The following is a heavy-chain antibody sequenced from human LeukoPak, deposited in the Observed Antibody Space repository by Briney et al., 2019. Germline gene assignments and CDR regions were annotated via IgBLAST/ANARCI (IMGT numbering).Heavy chain of an antibody. J-gene: IGHJ4*02. CDR2: IYSGGTT. V-gene: IGHV3-66*01. CDR3: AGGEYGSGGNCYGYFDY. CDR1: GFTVSNNY. Sequence: QPGGSLRLSCAASGFTVSNNYMSWVRQAPGKGLEWVSVIYSGGTTYYADSVKGRFTISRDNSKNTLYLLMNSLRAEDTAVYYCAGGEYGSGGNCYGYFDYWGQGTMVTVPS. D-gene: IGHD2-15*01.